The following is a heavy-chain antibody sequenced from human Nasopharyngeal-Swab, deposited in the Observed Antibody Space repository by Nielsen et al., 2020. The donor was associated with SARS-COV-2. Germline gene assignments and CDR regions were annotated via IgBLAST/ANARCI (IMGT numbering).Heavy chain of an antibody. CDR2: TYHSGST. CDR3: TREHISGNWFDP. Sequence: WIRQPPGKGLEWIGSTYHSGSTNNNPSLKSRVTITADTSRNQVPLKLTSVTAADTAVYYCTREHISGNWFDPWGQGTLVTVSS. V-gene: IGHV4-59*01. J-gene: IGHJ5*02. D-gene: IGHD1-26*01.